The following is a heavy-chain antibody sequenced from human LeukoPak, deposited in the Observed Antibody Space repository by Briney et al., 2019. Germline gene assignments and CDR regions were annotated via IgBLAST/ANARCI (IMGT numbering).Heavy chain of an antibody. D-gene: IGHD6-6*01. V-gene: IGHV4-39*07. CDR3: ARGRSIAARRIFDYYYYYMDV. CDR1: GGSISSSSYY. CDR2: IYYSGST. Sequence: SETLSLTCTVSGGSISSSSYYWGWLRQPPGKGLEWIGSIYYSGSTYYNPSLKSRVTISVDTSKNQFSLKLSSVTAADTAVYYCARGRSIAARRIFDYYYYYMDVWGKGTTVTVSS. J-gene: IGHJ6*03.